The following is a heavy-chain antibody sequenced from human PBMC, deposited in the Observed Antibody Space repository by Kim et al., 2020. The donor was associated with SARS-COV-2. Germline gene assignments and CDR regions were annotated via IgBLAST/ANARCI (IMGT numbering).Heavy chain of an antibody. J-gene: IGHJ4*02. CDR1: GCTFSSYA. Sequence: SVNVSCKSSGCTFSSYAISWVRQAPGQGLEWMGRIIPILGIANYAQKFQGRVTITADKSTSTAYMELSSLRSEDTAVYYCARGRRLIGTSGYFDYWGQGTLVTVSS. CDR2: IIPILGIA. D-gene: IGHD3-10*01. V-gene: IGHV1-69*04. CDR3: ARGRRLIGTSGYFDY.